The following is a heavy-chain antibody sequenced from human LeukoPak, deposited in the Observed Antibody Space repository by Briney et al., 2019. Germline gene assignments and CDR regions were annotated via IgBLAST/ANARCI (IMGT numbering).Heavy chain of an antibody. D-gene: IGHD3-3*01. CDR3: ARDSFGVVTYYYMDV. Sequence: PGGSLRLSCAASGFTFSDYYMSWIRQAPGEGLEWVSYISSSGSTIYYADSVKGRFTISRDNAKNSLYLQMNSLRAEDTAVYYCARDSFGVVTYYYMDVWGKGTTVTVSS. CDR2: ISSSGSTI. J-gene: IGHJ6*03. CDR1: GFTFSDYY. V-gene: IGHV3-11*01.